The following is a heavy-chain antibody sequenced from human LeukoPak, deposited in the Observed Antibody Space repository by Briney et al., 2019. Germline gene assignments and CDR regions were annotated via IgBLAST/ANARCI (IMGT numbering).Heavy chain of an antibody. V-gene: IGHV3-7*01. Sequence: GGSLRLSCAASGFTFSSYWMSWVRQAPGKGLEWVANIKQDGSEKYYVDSVKGRFTISRDNAKNSVYLQMNSLRAEDTAVYYCARDRPITMVRGVIIKDYYYYYMDVWGKGTTVTVSS. J-gene: IGHJ6*03. CDR1: GFTFSSYW. CDR2: IKQDGSEK. D-gene: IGHD3-10*01. CDR3: ARDRPITMVRGVIIKDYYYYYMDV.